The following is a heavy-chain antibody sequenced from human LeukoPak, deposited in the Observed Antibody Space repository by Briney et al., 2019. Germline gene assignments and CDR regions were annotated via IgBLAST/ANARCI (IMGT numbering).Heavy chain of an antibody. CDR1: GFSFSSYG. J-gene: IGHJ6*02. D-gene: IGHD2-15*01. Sequence: PGRSLRLPCAASGFSFSSYGMHWVRQAPGKGLEWVAVIWYDGSNKYYADSVKGRFTISRDNSKNTLYLQMNSLRAEDPAVYYCASGGGRPTVYYYGMDVWGQGTTVTVSS. CDR3: ASGGGRPTVYYYGMDV. V-gene: IGHV3-33*01. CDR2: IWYDGSNK.